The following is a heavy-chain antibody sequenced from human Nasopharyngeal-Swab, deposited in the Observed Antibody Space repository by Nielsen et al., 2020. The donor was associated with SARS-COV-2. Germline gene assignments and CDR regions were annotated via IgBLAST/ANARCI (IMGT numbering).Heavy chain of an antibody. Sequence: ASVKVSCKASGYTFTSYGISGVRQAPGQGLEWMGGISADNGNTNYAQKLQGRVTMTTDTSTSTAYMELRSLRSDDTAVYYCARVHPPPTKGYFWSGYYRINLFDYWGQGTLVTVSS. D-gene: IGHD3-3*01. V-gene: IGHV1-18*01. CDR3: ARVHPPPTKGYFWSGYYRINLFDY. J-gene: IGHJ4*02. CDR2: ISADNGNT. CDR1: GYTFTSYG.